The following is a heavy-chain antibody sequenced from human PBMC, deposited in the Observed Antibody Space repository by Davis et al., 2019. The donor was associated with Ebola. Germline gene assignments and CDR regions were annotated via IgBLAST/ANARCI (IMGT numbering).Heavy chain of an antibody. CDR1: GFTFSSYW. D-gene: IGHD3-10*01. CDR3: AKRGVEAPSSGRYIFDW. Sequence: GESLKISCAASGFTFSSYWMSWVRQAPGKGLEWVANIKQDGSEKYYVDSVKGRFTISRDNAKNSLYLQMNSLRAEDTAVYYCAKRGVEAPSSGRYIFDWWGQGILVIVSS. V-gene: IGHV3-7*03. J-gene: IGHJ4*02. CDR2: IKQDGSEK.